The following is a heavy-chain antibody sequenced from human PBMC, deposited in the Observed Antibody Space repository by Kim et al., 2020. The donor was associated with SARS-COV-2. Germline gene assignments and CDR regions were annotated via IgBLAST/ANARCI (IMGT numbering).Heavy chain of an antibody. CDR3: ARDDRRGSSVLGY. Sequence: ADSVKGRFTISRDNSKNTLYLQMNSLRAEDTAVYYCARDDRRGSSVLGYWGQGTLVTVSS. V-gene: IGHV3-33*01. J-gene: IGHJ4*02. D-gene: IGHD6-13*01.